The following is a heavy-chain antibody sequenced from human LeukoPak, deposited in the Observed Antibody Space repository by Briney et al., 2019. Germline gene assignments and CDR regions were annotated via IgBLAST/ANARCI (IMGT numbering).Heavy chain of an antibody. J-gene: IGHJ4*02. CDR1: GFTFSTYW. CDR2: INSDESRT. Sequence: GGSLRLSCAASGFTFSTYWMHWVRQVPGKGLVWVSRINSDESRTNYADSVKGRFTISRDNAKNTLYLHMNSLRAEDTAVYYCIANFNYWGQGTLVTVSS. V-gene: IGHV3-74*01. CDR3: IANFNY.